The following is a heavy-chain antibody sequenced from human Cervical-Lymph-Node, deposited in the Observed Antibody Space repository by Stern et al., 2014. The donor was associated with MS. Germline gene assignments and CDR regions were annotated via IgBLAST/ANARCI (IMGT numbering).Heavy chain of an antibody. CDR3: ARRGVTTRFDY. CDR2: IYPGDSDI. Sequence: VQLVQSGAEVRKPGESLTISCLASGYSFYSYWIGWVRQMPGKGLESMGIIYPGDSDIRYSPSFQGQVTISADKSINTAYLQWSSLKASDTAMYYCARRGVTTRFDYWGQGTLVTVSS. J-gene: IGHJ4*02. D-gene: IGHD3-3*01. CDR1: GYSFYSYW. V-gene: IGHV5-51*01.